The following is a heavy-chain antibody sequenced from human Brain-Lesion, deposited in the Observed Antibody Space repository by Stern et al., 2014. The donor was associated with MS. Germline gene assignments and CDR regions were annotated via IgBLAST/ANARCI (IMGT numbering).Heavy chain of an antibody. V-gene: IGHV2-26*01. D-gene: IGHD2-15*01. CDR3: ARMREYCSGGICFAGYYDS. Sequence: EPGPVLVKPPETLPLTCSVSGFPLSNAAMGVGWFRQPPGKALECLAHIFSTGENASSTSLRSSLTISKATSKPQVVSTMTNMDPVDTATYYCARMREYCSGGICFAGYYDSWGQGTLVTVSS. J-gene: IGHJ4*02. CDR2: IFSTGEN. CDR1: GFPLSNAAMG.